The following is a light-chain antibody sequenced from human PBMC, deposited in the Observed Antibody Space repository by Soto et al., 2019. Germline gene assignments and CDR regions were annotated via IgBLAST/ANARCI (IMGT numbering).Light chain of an antibody. Sequence: EIALTQSPGTLSLSPGERATLSFRASQSVSSSYLAWYQQKPGQSPRLLIYGASSRATGIPDRFSGSGSGTDFTLTISRLEPEGFAVYYCQQYGSSPYTFGQGTKLQIK. CDR2: GAS. CDR1: QSVSSSY. J-gene: IGKJ2*01. V-gene: IGKV3-20*01. CDR3: QQYGSSPYT.